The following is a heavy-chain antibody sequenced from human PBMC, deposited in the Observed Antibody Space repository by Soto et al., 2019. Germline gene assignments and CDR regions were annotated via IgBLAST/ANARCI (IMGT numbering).Heavy chain of an antibody. Sequence: QVQLQQWGAGLLKPSETLSLTCAVYGGSFSGYYWSWIRQPPGKGLEWIGEINHSGSTNYNPSLKSRVTISVDTSKNQFSLKLSSVTAADTAVYYCARRYYDFWSGYPRRNWFDPWGQGTLVTVSS. CDR2: INHSGST. D-gene: IGHD3-3*01. CDR3: ARRYYDFWSGYPRRNWFDP. V-gene: IGHV4-34*01. J-gene: IGHJ5*02. CDR1: GGSFSGYY.